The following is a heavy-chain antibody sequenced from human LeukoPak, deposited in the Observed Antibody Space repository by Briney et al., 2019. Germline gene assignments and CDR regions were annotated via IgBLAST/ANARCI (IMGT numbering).Heavy chain of an antibody. CDR2: SYSGGSR. CDR1: GFTVSTDH. CDR3: ARVSLLALWY. J-gene: IGHJ4*02. V-gene: IGHV3-53*01. Sequence: GGSLRLSCAASGFTVSTDHMSWVRQAPGKGLEWVAVSYSGGSRYHAESVKGRFTISRDNSKNMLYLQMNSLRAEDTAVYYCARVSLLALWYWGQGTVVTVSS. D-gene: IGHD2-15*01.